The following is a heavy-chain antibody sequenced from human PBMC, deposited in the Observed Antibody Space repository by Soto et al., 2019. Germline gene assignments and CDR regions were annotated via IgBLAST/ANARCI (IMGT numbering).Heavy chain of an antibody. J-gene: IGHJ4*01. D-gene: IGHD1-1*01. CDR2: ISYDGINK. V-gene: IGHV3-30*18. CDR3: AKSVYNWNDGFFDY. CDR1: GFTFSSYG. Sequence: QVQLVESGGGVVQPGRSLRLSCAASGFTFSSYGIHWVRQAPGKGLDWVALISYDGINKYYADSVKGRFTISRDNSKTTLYLQMNSLRAEDTAVYYCAKSVYNWNDGFFDYWGHGTLVTVSS.